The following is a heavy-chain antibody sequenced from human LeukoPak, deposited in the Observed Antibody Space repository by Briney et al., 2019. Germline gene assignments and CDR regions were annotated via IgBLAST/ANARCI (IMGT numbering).Heavy chain of an antibody. CDR1: GFTFSSYW. CDR2: IKQDGSER. Sequence: GGSLRLSCAASGFTFSSYWMTWVRQAPGKGLEWVANIKQDGSERNYVDSVKGRFTISRDNAKNSLYLQTNTLRDGDTAVYYCATGAGCGYWGQGTLVTVSS. V-gene: IGHV3-7*03. D-gene: IGHD6-19*01. J-gene: IGHJ4*02. CDR3: ATGAGCGY.